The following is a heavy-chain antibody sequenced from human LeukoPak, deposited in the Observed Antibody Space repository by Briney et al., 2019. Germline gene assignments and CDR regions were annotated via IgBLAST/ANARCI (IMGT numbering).Heavy chain of an antibody. CDR3: ARETLVGTTNYFDY. CDR2: VYTGGFT. V-gene: IGHV4-4*07. Sequence: SETLSLTCSVSGGSMNTFYWTWIRQPAGKGLEWIGRVYTGGFTKYNPSFRSRVSMSVDTSKKQLSLMLTSLTAADTAVYYCARETLVGTTNYFDYWGQGALVTVSS. D-gene: IGHD1-14*01. J-gene: IGHJ4*02. CDR1: GGSMNTFY.